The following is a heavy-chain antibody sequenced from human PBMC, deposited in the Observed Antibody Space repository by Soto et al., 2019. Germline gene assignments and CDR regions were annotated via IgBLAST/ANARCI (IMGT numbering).Heavy chain of an antibody. V-gene: IGHV3-23*01. J-gene: IGHJ4*02. CDR2: IDGTGDST. CDR3: AGGLDY. Sequence: EVQLLESGGGLVQPGRSLRLSCAASGLTFSNYGMKWVRQAPGKGLEWVSGIDGTGDSTYYADSVKRRFTISKDNSKNTLDLQMNSLRAEDTSIYYCAGGLDYWGQGTLVTVSS. CDR1: GLTFSNYG.